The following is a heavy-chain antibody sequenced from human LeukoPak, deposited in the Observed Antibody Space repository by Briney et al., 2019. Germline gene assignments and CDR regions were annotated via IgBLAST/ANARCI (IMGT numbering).Heavy chain of an antibody. CDR3: ARDSGTIFGVVGYFDY. CDR1: GGSISSYY. D-gene: IGHD3-3*01. V-gene: IGHV4-59*01. J-gene: IGHJ4*02. Sequence: SETLSLTRTVSGGSISSYYWSWIRQPPGKGLEWIGYIYYSGSTNYNPSLKSRVTISVDTSKNQFSLKLSSVTAADTAVYYCARDSGTIFGVVGYFDYWGQGTLVTVSS. CDR2: IYYSGST.